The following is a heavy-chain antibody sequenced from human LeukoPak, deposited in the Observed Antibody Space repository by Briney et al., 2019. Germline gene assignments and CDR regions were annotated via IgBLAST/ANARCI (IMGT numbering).Heavy chain of an antibody. Sequence: PGGSLRLSCAASGFTFSTYSMNWVRQAPGKGLEWVSSISSSSSYIYYADSVKGRFTISRDNAKNSLYLQMNSLRAEDTAVYYCARIRSSSWYSDAFDIWGQGTMVTVSS. CDR1: GFTFSTYS. D-gene: IGHD6-13*01. CDR2: ISSSSSYI. CDR3: ARIRSSSWYSDAFDI. J-gene: IGHJ3*02. V-gene: IGHV3-21*01.